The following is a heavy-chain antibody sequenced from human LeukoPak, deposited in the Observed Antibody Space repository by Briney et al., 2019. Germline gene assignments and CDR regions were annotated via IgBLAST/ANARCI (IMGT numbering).Heavy chain of an antibody. V-gene: IGHV4-34*01. D-gene: IGHD6-19*01. Sequence: PGGSLRLSCAASGFTFSSYAMSWVRQAPGKGLEWIGEINHSGSTNYNPSLKSRVTISVDTSKNQFSLKLSSVTAADTAVYYCARAKKWAVAGRGVYYFDYWGQGTLVTVSS. J-gene: IGHJ4*02. CDR3: ARAKKWAVAGRGVYYFDY. CDR2: INHSGST. CDR1: GFTFSSYA.